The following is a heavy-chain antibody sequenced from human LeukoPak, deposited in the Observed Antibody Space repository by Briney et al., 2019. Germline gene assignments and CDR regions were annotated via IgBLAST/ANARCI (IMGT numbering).Heavy chain of an antibody. CDR2: IYSSGST. D-gene: IGHD3-16*01. CDR1: GGSISGNH. J-gene: IGHJ4*02. Sequence: KPSETLSLTCTVSGGSISGNHWSWIRQPAGKGLEWIGRIYSSGSTNYNPSLKSRVSMSVDTSKNQFSLKLTSVTAADTAVYYCTRVRSWAVDYWGQGILVTVSS. V-gene: IGHV4-4*07. CDR3: TRVRSWAVDY.